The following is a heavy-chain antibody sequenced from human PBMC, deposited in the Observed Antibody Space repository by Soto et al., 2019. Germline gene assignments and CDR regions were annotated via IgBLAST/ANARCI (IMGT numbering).Heavy chain of an antibody. CDR1: GFIFRSYG. CDR3: AKGGGYCSIGSCRTDY. J-gene: IGHJ4*02. CDR2: IAYDGADT. V-gene: IGHV3-30*18. D-gene: IGHD2-15*01. Sequence: GGSLRLSCAASGFIFRSYGMHWVRQAPGKGLEWVAAIAYDGADTYYLDSVKGRFTISRDNSKDTLHLQMNSLRVEDTAVYYCAKGGGYCSIGSCRTDYWGQGTLVTVSS.